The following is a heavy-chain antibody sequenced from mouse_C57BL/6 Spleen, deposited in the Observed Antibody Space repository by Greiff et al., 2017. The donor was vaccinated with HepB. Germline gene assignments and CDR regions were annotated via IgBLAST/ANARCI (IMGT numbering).Heavy chain of an antibody. J-gene: IGHJ2*01. CDR2: IDPENGDT. Sequence: EVQVVESGAELVRPGASVKLSCTASGFNIKDDYMHWVKQRPEQGLEWIGWIDPENGDTEYASKFQGKATITADTSSNTAYLQLSSLTSEDTAVYYCTYYYGSGDYWGQGTTLTVSS. V-gene: IGHV14-4*01. D-gene: IGHD1-1*01. CDR3: TYYYGSGDY. CDR1: GFNIKDDY.